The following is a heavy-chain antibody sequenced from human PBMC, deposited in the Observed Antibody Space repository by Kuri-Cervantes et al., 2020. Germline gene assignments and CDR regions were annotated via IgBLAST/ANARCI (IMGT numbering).Heavy chain of an antibody. V-gene: IGHV3-7*01. CDR2: IEQDGSEK. Sequence: GESLKISCAASGFTFSSYWMSWVRQAPGKGLEWVANIEQDGSEKYYVDSVKGRFTISRGNAKNSLYLQMNSLRAEDTAVYYCARDRPYYDSSGSHFDYWGQGTLVTVSS. CDR3: ARDRPYYDSSGSHFDY. J-gene: IGHJ4*02. D-gene: IGHD3-22*01. CDR1: GFTFSSYW.